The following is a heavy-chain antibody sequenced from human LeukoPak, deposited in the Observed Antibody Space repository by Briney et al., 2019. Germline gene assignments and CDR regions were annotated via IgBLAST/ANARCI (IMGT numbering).Heavy chain of an antibody. CDR1: GFTFSSYA. CDR2: ISGSGGST. Sequence: GGSLRLSCAASGFTFSSYAMSWVRQAPGKGLEWVSAISGSGGSTYFADSVKGRFTISRDNSKNTLYLQMNSLRAEDTAVYYCANENYDSSGSVYFDYWGQGTLVTVSS. J-gene: IGHJ4*02. CDR3: ANENYDSSGSVYFDY. V-gene: IGHV3-23*01. D-gene: IGHD3-22*01.